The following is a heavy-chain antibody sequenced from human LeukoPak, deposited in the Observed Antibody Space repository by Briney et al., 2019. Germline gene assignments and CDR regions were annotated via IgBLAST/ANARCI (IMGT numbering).Heavy chain of an antibody. V-gene: IGHV4-34*01. D-gene: IGHD6-19*01. CDR3: ARDTYPGIAVVGDYFDY. CDR1: GGSFSGYY. J-gene: IGHJ4*02. CDR2: INHSGST. Sequence: PSETLSLTCAVYGGSFSGYYWSWIRQPQGKGLEWIGEINHSGSTNYNPSLKSRVTISVDTSKNQFSLKLSSVTAADTAVYYCARDTYPGIAVVGDYFDYWGQGTLVTVSS.